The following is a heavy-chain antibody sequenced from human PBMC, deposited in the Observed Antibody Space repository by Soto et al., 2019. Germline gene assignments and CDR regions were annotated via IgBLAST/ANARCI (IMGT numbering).Heavy chain of an antibody. CDR3: ATDSNYDVSNSF. CDR2: ILPVSAPP. V-gene: IGHV1-69*13. D-gene: IGHD3-3*01. J-gene: IGHJ4*02. Sequence: SVKVSCKASGGTLNNYAINWVRQVPGQGLEWMGGILPVSAPPDYAQKFQGRVSITADHSTSTVYMELSRLKSDDTAVYFCATDSNYDVSNSFWGQGTLVTVSS. CDR1: GGTLNNYA.